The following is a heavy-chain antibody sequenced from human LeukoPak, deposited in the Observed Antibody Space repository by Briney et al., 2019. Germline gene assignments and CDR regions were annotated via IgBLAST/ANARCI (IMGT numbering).Heavy chain of an antibody. D-gene: IGHD3-10*01. J-gene: IGHJ6*02. CDR1: GYTLTSYG. CDR2: ISAYNGNT. Sequence: ASVKVSCKASGYTLTSYGISWVRQAPGQGLEWMGWISAYNGNTNYAQKLQGRVTMTTDTSTSTAYMELRSLRSDDTAVYYCARAFKRVRARWYYYGMDVWGQGTTVTVSS. V-gene: IGHV1-18*01. CDR3: ARAFKRVRARWYYYGMDV.